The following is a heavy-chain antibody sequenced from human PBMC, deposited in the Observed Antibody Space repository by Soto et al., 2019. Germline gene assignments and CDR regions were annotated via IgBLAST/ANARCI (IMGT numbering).Heavy chain of an antibody. J-gene: IGHJ3*02. CDR2: ISSSGTGI. V-gene: IGHV3-11*01. CDR3: ARAYSDAFDI. CDR1: VFTFIDYY. D-gene: IGHD2-15*01. Sequence: GWSLRLSCASSVFTFIDYYMTWIRQAPGKGLEWVSYISSSGTGIYYADSMKGRFTISRDNAKKSLYLQMSSLRAEDTAVYYCARAYSDAFDIWGQGTMVTVSS.